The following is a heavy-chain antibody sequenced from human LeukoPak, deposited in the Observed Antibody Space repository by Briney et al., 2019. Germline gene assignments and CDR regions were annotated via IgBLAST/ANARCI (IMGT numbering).Heavy chain of an antibody. CDR3: AGNPQDGLNFDY. J-gene: IGHJ4*02. V-gene: IGHV4-34*01. CDR1: GGSFSGYY. Sequence: SETLCLTCAVYGGSFSGYYWSWLRQPPGKGLEWIGEINHSGSTNYNPSLKSRVTISVDTSKNQFSLKLSSVTAADTAVYYCAGNPQDGLNFDYWGQGTLVTVSS. D-gene: IGHD1-14*01. CDR2: INHSGST.